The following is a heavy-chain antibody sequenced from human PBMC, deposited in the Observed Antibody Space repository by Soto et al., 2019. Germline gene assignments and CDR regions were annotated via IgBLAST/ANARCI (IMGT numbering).Heavy chain of an antibody. V-gene: IGHV3-30*18. CDR2: ISYDGSNK. CDR1: GFTFSSYG. CDR3: AKDQIGGPVDY. Sequence: GGSLRLSCAASGFTFSSYGMHWVRQAPGKGLEWVAVISYDGSNKYYADSVKGRFTISRDNSKNTLYLQMNSLRAEDTAVYYCAKDQIGGPVDYWGQGTLVTSPQ. J-gene: IGHJ4*02. D-gene: IGHD2-15*01.